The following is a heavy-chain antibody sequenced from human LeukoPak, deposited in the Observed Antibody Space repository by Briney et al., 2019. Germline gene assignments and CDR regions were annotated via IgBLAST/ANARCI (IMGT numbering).Heavy chain of an antibody. CDR3: ASERSNRVIDY. CDR1: GGSISSGGHS. V-gene: IGHV4-30-2*01. CDR2: IYHSGST. J-gene: IGHJ4*02. D-gene: IGHD1-14*01. Sequence: PSETLSLTCAVSGGSISSGGHSWSWIRQPPGKGLEWIGYIYHSGSTYYNPSPKSRVTISVDRSKNQFSLKLSSVTAADTAVYYCASERSNRVIDYWGQGALVTVSS.